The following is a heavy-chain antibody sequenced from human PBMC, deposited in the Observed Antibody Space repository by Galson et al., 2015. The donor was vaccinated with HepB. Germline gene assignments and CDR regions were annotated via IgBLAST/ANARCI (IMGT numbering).Heavy chain of an antibody. CDR1: GFTFRSYG. J-gene: IGHJ4*02. Sequence: SLRLSCAASGFTFRSYGMHWVRQAPGKGLEWVAVIWYDGSDQYYADSVKGRFTISRDNSKNTVYLQMNSLRAEDTAVYYCAKGSDSGGWYFSYWGQGTLV. CDR3: AKGSDSGGWYFSY. CDR2: IWYDGSDQ. V-gene: IGHV3-33*06. D-gene: IGHD6-19*01.